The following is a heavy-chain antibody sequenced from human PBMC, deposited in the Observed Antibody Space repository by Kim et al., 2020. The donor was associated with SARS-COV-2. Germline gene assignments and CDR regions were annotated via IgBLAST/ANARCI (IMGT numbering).Heavy chain of an antibody. Sequence: YARAGYGRLPISRDNAKNTMCLEMNSLRVEDTAMYYCATSGGGAAAFDYWGQGTLVTVSS. J-gene: IGHJ4*02. V-gene: IGHV3-23*01. D-gene: IGHD6-13*01. CDR3: ATSGGGAAAFDY.